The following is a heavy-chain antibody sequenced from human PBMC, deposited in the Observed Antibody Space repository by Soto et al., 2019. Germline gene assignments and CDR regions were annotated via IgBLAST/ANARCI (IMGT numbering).Heavy chain of an antibody. J-gene: IGHJ4*02. CDR2: IYYSGST. V-gene: IGHV4-59*01. D-gene: IGHD3-9*01. CDR3: ASAPRGNSGYPSCFAY. Sequence: QVQLQESGPGLVKPSETLSLTCTVSGGSISSYYWSWIRQPPGKGLEWIGYIYYSGSTNYNPSLKRRVPISVDPSKTQFALKLSSVTAADTAVYYCASAPRGNSGYPSCFAYWGQGTLVTVYS. CDR1: GGSISSYY.